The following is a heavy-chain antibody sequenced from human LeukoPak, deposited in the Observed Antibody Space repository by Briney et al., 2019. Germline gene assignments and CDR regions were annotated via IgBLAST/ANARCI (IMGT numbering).Heavy chain of an antibody. CDR3: AKTVLLWFGGYFDY. CDR1: GFTFNTYA. V-gene: IGHV3-23*01. Sequence: GGSLRLSCTVSGFTFNTYAMTWVRQAPGKGLEWVSSISGSGGSTSYAGSVKGRFTISRDNSKNSLYLQMNSLRAEDTAVYYCAKTVLLWFGGYFDYWGQGTLVTVSS. D-gene: IGHD3-10*01. J-gene: IGHJ4*02. CDR2: ISGSGGST.